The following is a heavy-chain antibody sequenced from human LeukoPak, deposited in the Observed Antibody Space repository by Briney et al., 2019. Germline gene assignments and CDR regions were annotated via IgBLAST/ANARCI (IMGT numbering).Heavy chain of an antibody. CDR3: ARHANYYASSGYYY. Sequence: PSETLSVTCTVSGGSISYYYWTWIRQPPGKGLEWIGYIYYGGSTDYNPSLKSRVTISVDTSKNQFSLKLSSVTAADTAVYYCARHANYYASSGYYYWGQGTLVTVSS. CDR2: IYYGGST. J-gene: IGHJ4*02. CDR1: GGSISYYY. D-gene: IGHD3-22*01. V-gene: IGHV4-59*08.